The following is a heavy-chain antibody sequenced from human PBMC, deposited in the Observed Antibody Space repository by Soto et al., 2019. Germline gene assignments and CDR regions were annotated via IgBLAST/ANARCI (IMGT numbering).Heavy chain of an antibody. V-gene: IGHV3-13*01. CDR2: IGTAGDK. CDR3: ARGLGYCSGASCYSEGDYYDY. J-gene: IGHJ4*02. CDR1: GFTFSSYD. D-gene: IGHD2-15*01. Sequence: EVQLVESGGGLVQPGGSLRLSCAASGFTFSSYDMHWVRQATGKGLEWVSAIGTAGDKYYPGSVKGRFTISRENAKNSLYLQMNSLRAGDTAVYYCARGLGYCSGASCYSEGDYYDYWGQGTLVTVSS.